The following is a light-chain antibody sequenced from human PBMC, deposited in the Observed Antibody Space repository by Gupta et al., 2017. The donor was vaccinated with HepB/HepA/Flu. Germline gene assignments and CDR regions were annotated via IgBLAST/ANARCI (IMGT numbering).Light chain of an antibody. CDR3: RQALQTPLT. Sequence: DIVMTQSPLSLPVTPGEPASISCRSSQSLLHSNGYNYLDWYLQKPGQSPQLLIYLGSNRASGVPDRYTGSGSGTDFTLKISSVEAEDVGVYYCRQALQTPLTFGRGTKVEIK. CDR2: LGS. J-gene: IGKJ4*01. CDR1: QSLLHSNGYNY. V-gene: IGKV2-28*01.